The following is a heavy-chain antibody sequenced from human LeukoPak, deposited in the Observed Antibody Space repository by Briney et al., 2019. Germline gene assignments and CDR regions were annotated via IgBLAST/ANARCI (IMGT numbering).Heavy chain of an antibody. CDR1: GFTFSSYG. CDR2: ISYDGSNK. V-gene: IGHV3-30*18. D-gene: IGHD6-13*01. J-gene: IGHJ4*02. CDR3: AKVGRWYTFDY. Sequence: GRSLRLSCAAPGFTFSSYGMHWVRQAPGKGLEWVAVISYDGSNKYYADSVKGRFTISRDNSKNTLYLQMNSLRAEDTAVYYCAKVGRWYTFDYWGQGTLVTVSS.